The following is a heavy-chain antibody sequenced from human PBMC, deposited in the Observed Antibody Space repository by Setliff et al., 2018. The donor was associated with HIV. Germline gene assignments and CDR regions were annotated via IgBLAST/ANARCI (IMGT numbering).Heavy chain of an antibody. CDR1: GGSISSYY. Sequence: SETLSLTCTVSGGSISSYYWSWIRQPPGKGLEWIGYIYYSGSTNYNHSLKSRVTISVDTSKNQFYLKLSSVTAADTAVDYCARGRRGSGSYPSYYYYYTDVWCKGTTFTVSS. D-gene: IGHD3-10*01. J-gene: IGHJ6*03. CDR3: ARGRRGSGSYPSYYYYYTDV. V-gene: IGHV4-59*01. CDR2: IYYSGST.